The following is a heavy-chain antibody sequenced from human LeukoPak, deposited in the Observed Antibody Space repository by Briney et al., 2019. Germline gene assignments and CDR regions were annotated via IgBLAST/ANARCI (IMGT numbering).Heavy chain of an antibody. CDR2: IKRKTDGGPT. Sequence: PGGSLRLSCAASGFTFSNAWMSWVGQAPGKGREGVGRIKRKTDGGPTDYAAPVKGIFTISRDDSKNTLYLQMNSLKTEDTAVYYCTTSIGYYGSNAPKQFWGQGTLVTVSS. V-gene: IGHV3-15*01. CDR3: TTSIGYYGSNAPKQF. J-gene: IGHJ4*02. D-gene: IGHD4-23*01. CDR1: GFTFSNAW.